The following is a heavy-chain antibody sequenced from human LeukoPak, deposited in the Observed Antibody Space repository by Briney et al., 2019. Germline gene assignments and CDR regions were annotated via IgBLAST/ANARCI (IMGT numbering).Heavy chain of an antibody. Sequence: GGSLRLSCAASEFTFSSYTMHWVRQAPGKGLEWVALISYDGSNKYYADSVKGRFTISGDNSKNTLYLQMNSLRAEDTAMYYCAREPSRSAYFDYWGQGTLVTVSS. CDR1: EFTFSSYT. V-gene: IGHV3-30-3*01. D-gene: IGHD3-22*01. J-gene: IGHJ4*02. CDR2: ISYDGSNK. CDR3: AREPSRSAYFDY.